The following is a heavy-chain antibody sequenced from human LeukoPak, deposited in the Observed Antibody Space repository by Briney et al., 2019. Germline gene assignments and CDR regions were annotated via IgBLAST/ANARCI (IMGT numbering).Heavy chain of an antibody. J-gene: IGHJ4*02. V-gene: IGHV3-74*01. Sequence: GVSLRLSCAASGVTFSGYWMHWVRQAPGKGLVWVSRVHSDGCSTYYADSAKGRFTISRDNAKNTLYLQMNSLRAEDTAVYYCAREGLGYSYGYWGQGTLVTVSS. CDR1: GVTFSGYW. CDR3: AREGLGYSYGY. CDR2: VHSDGCST. D-gene: IGHD5-18*01.